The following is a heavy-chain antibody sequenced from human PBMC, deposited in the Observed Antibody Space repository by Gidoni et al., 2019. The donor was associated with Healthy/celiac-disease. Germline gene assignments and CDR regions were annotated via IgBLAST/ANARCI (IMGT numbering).Heavy chain of an antibody. D-gene: IGHD3-3*01. J-gene: IGHJ4*02. CDR2: ISSSSSTI. CDR1: GFTFSSYS. CDR3: ARDFGGYYLDY. V-gene: IGHV3-48*01. Sequence: EVQLVESGGGLVQPGGSLRLSCAASGFTFSSYSMNWVRQAPGKGLEWVSYISSSSSTIYYADSVKGRFTISRDNAKNSLYLQMNSLRAEDTAVYYCARDFGGYYLDYWGQGTLVTVSS.